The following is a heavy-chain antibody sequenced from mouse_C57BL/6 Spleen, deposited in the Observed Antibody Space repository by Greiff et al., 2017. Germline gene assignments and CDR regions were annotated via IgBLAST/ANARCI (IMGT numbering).Heavy chain of an antibody. V-gene: IGHV14-3*01. CDR2: IDPANGNT. CDR1: GFNFKNTY. Sequence: VQLQQSVAELVRPGASVKLSCTASGFNFKNTYMHWVKQRPEQGLEWIGRIDPANGNTKYAPKFQGKATITADTSSNTAYLQLSSLTSEDTAIYYCARGNYDAMDYWGQGTSVTVSS. CDR3: ARGNYDAMDY. J-gene: IGHJ4*01.